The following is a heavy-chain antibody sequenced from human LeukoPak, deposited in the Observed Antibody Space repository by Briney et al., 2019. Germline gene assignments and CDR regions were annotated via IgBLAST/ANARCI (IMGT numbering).Heavy chain of an antibody. V-gene: IGHV3-23*01. CDR1: GFTFSSYA. Sequence: PGGSLRLSCAASGFTFSSYAMSWVRQAPGKGLEWVSAISGSGGSTYYADSVKGRFTISRDNSKTTLYLQMNSLRAEDTAVYYCAKGRPRYLDWLLSDFDYWGQGTLVTVSS. CDR2: ISGSGGST. D-gene: IGHD3-9*01. J-gene: IGHJ4*02. CDR3: AKGRPRYLDWLLSDFDY.